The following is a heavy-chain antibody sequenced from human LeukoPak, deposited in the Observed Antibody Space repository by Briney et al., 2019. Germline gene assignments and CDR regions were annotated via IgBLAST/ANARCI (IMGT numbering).Heavy chain of an antibody. Sequence: GGSLRLSCEDSGLNFLSYEINWLRQAPGKGLEWIAYITSAGNNRCYADSVKGRFTISRDDAKDSLFLQLDSLRPEDTALYYCARADHMDVWGKGTWVTVS. CDR1: GLNFLSYE. CDR2: ITSAGNNR. J-gene: IGHJ6*03. CDR3: ARADHMDV. V-gene: IGHV3-48*03.